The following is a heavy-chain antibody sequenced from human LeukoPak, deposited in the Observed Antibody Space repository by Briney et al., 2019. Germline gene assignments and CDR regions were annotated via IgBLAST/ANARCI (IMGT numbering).Heavy chain of an antibody. CDR3: ARDGGYSGYDYLAVGYYFDY. CDR2: IYTSGST. D-gene: IGHD5-12*01. CDR1: GGSISSYY. V-gene: IGHV4-4*07. J-gene: IGHJ4*02. Sequence: SETLSLTCTVSGGSISSYYWSWIRQPAGKGLEWLGRIYTSGSTNYNPSLKSRVTISVDKSKNQFSLKLSSVTAADTAVYYCARDGGYSGYDYLAVGYYFDYWGQGTLVTVSS.